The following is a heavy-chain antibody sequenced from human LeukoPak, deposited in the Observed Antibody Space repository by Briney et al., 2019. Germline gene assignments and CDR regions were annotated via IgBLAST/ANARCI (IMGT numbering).Heavy chain of an antibody. D-gene: IGHD3-10*01. J-gene: IGHJ4*02. V-gene: IGHV4-61*01. CDR2: IYYSGST. CDR3: ARHEARFAAPGY. CDR1: GGSTSSCSYY. Sequence: SETLSLTCSVSGGSTSSCSYYWSWIRQPPGKGLEWIGYIYYSGSTNYNPSLKSRVTISVDTSKNQFSLKLSSVTAADTAVYYCARHEARFAAPGYWGQGTLVTVSS.